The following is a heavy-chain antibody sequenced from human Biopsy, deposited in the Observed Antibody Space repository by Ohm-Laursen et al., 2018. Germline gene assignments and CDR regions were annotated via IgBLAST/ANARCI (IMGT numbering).Heavy chain of an antibody. CDR2: IYYSGST. Sequence: SDTLSLTCTVSGGYISHYYWTWIRQPPGKGLECIGYIYYSGSTNYSPSLKSRVTMSVDTSKNQSSLKLSSVTAADTAVYYCARLWGGYHFHGMDVWGQGTTVTVSS. CDR1: GGYISHYY. J-gene: IGHJ6*02. CDR3: ARLWGGYHFHGMDV. D-gene: IGHD7-27*01. V-gene: IGHV4-59*08.